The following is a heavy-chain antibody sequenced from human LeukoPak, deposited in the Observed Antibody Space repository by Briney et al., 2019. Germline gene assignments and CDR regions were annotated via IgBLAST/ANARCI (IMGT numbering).Heavy chain of an antibody. V-gene: IGHV3-53*01. CDR2: IYSGGST. Sequence: PGGSLRLSCAASGFTVSSNYMSWVRQAPGKGLEWVSVIYSGGSTYYADSVKGRFTISRDNSKNTLYLQMNSLRAEDTAVYYCARDQDDYGDYVSGWGQGTLVTVSS. CDR1: GFTVSSNY. J-gene: IGHJ4*02. D-gene: IGHD4-17*01. CDR3: ARDQDDYGDYVSG.